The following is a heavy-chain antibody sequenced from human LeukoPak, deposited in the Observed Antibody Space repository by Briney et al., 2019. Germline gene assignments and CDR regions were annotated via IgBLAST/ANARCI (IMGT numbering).Heavy chain of an antibody. J-gene: IGHJ4*02. CDR1: GFTFSRYW. CDR3: ARDFPYIGLEWLPEYYFDY. D-gene: IGHD3-3*01. V-gene: IGHV3-7*01. Sequence: GGSLRLSCAASGFTFSRYWMSWVRQAPGKGLEWVANIKQDGSEKYYVDSVKGRFTVSRDNAKNSLYLQLNSLRAGATPVYYCARDFPYIGLEWLPEYYFDYWGQGTLVTVSS. CDR2: IKQDGSEK.